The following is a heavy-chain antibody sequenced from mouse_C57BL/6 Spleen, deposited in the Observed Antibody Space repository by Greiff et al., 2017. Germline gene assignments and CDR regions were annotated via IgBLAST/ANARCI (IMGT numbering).Heavy chain of an antibody. J-gene: IGHJ4*01. CDR2: INPYNGGT. CDR1: GYTFTDYY. D-gene: IGHD1-1*01. CDR3: AYGSSGDYAMDY. V-gene: IGHV1-19*01. Sequence: VQLKESGPVLVKPGASVKMSCKASGYTFTDYYMNWVKQSHGKSLEWIGVINPYNGGTSYNQKFKGKVTLTVDKSSSTAYMELNSLTSEDSAVYYCAYGSSGDYAMDYWGQGTSVTVSS.